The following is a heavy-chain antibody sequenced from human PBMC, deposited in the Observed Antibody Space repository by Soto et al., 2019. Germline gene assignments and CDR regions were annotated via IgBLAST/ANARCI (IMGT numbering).Heavy chain of an antibody. V-gene: IGHV1-69*12. CDR3: ARSRANYYDSRGYYYSTFDY. Sequence: QVQLVQSGAEVKKPGSSVKVSCKTSGGTFSSYAISWVRQAPGQGLEWMRGIIPMFGTANYAQKFQGRVTITADESTSTAYMELSSLRSEDTAVYYCARSRANYYDSRGYYYSTFDYWGQGTLVTVSS. CDR1: GGTFSSYA. J-gene: IGHJ4*02. D-gene: IGHD3-22*01. CDR2: IIPMFGTA.